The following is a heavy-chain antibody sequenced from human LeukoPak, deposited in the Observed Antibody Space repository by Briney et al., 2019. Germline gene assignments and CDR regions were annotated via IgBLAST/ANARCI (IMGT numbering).Heavy chain of an antibody. V-gene: IGHV4-39*07. J-gene: IGHJ4*02. CDR3: ARDIRFRKRIFFHFDY. D-gene: IGHD3-3*01. CDR2: IYYSGST. CDR1: GGSISSSSYY. Sequence: SETLSLTCTVSGGSISSSSYYWGWLRQPPGKGLEWIGSIYYSGSTYYNPSLKSRVTISVDTSKNQFSLKLSSVTAADTAVYYCARDIRFRKRIFFHFDYWGQGTLVTVSS.